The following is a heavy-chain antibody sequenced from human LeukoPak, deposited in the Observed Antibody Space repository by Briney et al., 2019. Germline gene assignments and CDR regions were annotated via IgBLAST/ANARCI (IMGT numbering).Heavy chain of an antibody. J-gene: IGHJ6*02. CDR2: ISSSSSTI. Sequence: GGSLRLSCAASGFTFSDYYMSWIRQAPGKGLEWVSYISSSSSTIYYADSVKGRFTISRDNAKNSLYLQMNSLRAEDTAVYYCARDLRNVPVVAWGYYYGMDVWGQGTTVTVSS. CDR1: GFTFSDYY. D-gene: IGHD2-2*01. V-gene: IGHV3-11*04. CDR3: ARDLRNVPVVAWGYYYGMDV.